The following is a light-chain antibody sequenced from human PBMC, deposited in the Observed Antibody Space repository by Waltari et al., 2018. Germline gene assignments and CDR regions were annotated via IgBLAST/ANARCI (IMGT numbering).Light chain of an antibody. CDR2: DVI. J-gene: IGLJ2*01. V-gene: IGLV2-14*03. CDR1: SSDVGGYKY. Sequence: QSALTQPASVSGSPGQSITISCTGTSSDVGGYKYVSCYQQHPGKAPKLIIYDVINRPSGVSNRFSGSKSGNTASLTISGLQAEDEADYYCSSYTSSGTLEGVFGGGTTLTVL. CDR3: SSYTSSGTLEGV.